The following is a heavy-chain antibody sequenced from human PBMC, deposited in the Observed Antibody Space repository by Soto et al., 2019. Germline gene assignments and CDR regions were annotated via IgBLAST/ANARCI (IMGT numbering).Heavy chain of an antibody. V-gene: IGHV4-39*02. CDR1: GGSVSYNRYY. CDR3: ARLVVVAPVANA. CDR2: IFYTGTT. Sequence: SETLSLTCSGSGGSVSYNRYYLGWIRQPPGKGLEWVGGIFYTGTTYYSPSLKDRVTISVDTSKNSFSLNLTSVTAADTAVYFCARLVVVAPVANAWGQGTLVTVSS. J-gene: IGHJ5*02. D-gene: IGHD2-2*01.